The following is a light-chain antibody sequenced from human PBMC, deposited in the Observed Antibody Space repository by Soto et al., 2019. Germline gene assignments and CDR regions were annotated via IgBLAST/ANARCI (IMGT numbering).Light chain of an antibody. V-gene: IGKV1-39*01. CDR2: DAS. Sequence: DILMTHSPSSLSASVGDRVTITCRASQRISSYLNWYQQKPGKXPXXLIWDASTLLSGVPSRFSGSGSGTDFTLTISSLEPEDFAVYYCQQYGSLITFGQGTRLEIK. J-gene: IGKJ5*01. CDR3: QQYGSLIT. CDR1: QRISSY.